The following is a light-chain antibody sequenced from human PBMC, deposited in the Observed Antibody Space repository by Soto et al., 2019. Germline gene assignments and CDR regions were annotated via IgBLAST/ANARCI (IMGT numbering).Light chain of an antibody. Sequence: DIVLTQSPSTLSSSPGERATLSCRASLSVGSYLAWYQQRPGKAPRLLIYDASNREPGIPARFSGSGSGTDFTLTISSLQPEDFAVYYCQQRSSWPLTFGGGTKVEIK. CDR3: QQRSSWPLT. J-gene: IGKJ4*01. CDR1: LSVGSY. CDR2: DAS. V-gene: IGKV3-11*01.